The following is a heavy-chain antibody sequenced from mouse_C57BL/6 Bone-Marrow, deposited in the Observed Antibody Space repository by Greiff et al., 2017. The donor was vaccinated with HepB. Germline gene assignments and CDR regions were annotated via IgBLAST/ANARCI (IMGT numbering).Heavy chain of an antibody. Sequence: EVKLVESGGGLVKPGGSLKLSCAASGFTFSDYGMHWVRQAPEKGLEWVAYISSGSSTIYYADTVKGRFTISRDNAKNTLFLQMTSLRSEDTAMYYGARSLLYPPRGFAYWGQGTLVTVSA. CDR2: ISSGSSTI. D-gene: IGHD2-12*01. CDR3: ARSLLYPPRGFAY. J-gene: IGHJ3*01. CDR1: GFTFSDYG. V-gene: IGHV5-17*01.